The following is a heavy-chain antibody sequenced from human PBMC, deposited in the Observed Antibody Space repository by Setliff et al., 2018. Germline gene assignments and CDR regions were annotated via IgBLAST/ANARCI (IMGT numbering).Heavy chain of an antibody. CDR2: IHSSGRS. D-gene: IGHD3-22*01. V-gene: IGHV4-4*08. J-gene: IGHJ6*03. CDR3: ARSRGYKHDSSGYYYDHYYYYYMDV. Sequence: PSETLSLTCTVSDVSISGYYWSWIRQPPGKGLEWIGYIHSSGRSNYNPSLKSRVTISVDTSKNQFSLKLSSVTAADTAVYYCARSRGYKHDSSGYYYDHYYYYYMDVWGKGTPVTVSS. CDR1: DVSISGYY.